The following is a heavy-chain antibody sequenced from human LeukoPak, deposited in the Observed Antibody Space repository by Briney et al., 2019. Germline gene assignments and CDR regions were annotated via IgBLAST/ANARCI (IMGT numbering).Heavy chain of an antibody. V-gene: IGHV3-21*01. CDR3: ARVVPNTIPNFDY. D-gene: IGHD2-2*01. CDR1: GFTFSSYS. CDR2: ISTSSTYI. Sequence: PGGSLRLSCAASGFTFSSYSMNWVRQAPGKGLEWVSSISTSSTYIYYADSVKGRFTISRDNAKNSLYLQMNSLRAEDTALYYCARVVPNTIPNFDYWGQGILVTVSS. J-gene: IGHJ4*02.